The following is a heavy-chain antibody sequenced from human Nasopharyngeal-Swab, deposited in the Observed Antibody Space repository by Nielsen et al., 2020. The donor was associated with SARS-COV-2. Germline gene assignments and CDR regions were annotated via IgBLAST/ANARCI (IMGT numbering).Heavy chain of an antibody. Sequence: GESLKISCGVSGFTLSHYWMTWVRRAPGKGLEWVASIRQDGSETVYVDSVKGRFTITRDNTNNSVFLQMNSLKAEDTAVYYCARDAFIVGASSPDLWGQGTLVTVSS. CDR1: GFTLSHYW. CDR2: IRQDGSET. D-gene: IGHD1-26*01. J-gene: IGHJ5*02. V-gene: IGHV3-7*03. CDR3: ARDAFIVGASSPDL.